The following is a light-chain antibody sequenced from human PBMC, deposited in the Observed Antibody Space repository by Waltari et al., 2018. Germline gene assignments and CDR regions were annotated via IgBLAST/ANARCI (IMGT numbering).Light chain of an antibody. J-gene: IGKJ1*01. V-gene: IGKV1-39*01. CDR1: QNINRY. CDR2: GAT. Sequence: DIQMTQSPSSLSASVVDRVTITCRTSQNINRYLNWYQQKPGEAPRLLIYGATNLYSGVPSKFSGSGSGTEFTLSIRSLQPEDFATYYCQQSYSTPWTFGQGTKVEMK. CDR3: QQSYSTPWT.